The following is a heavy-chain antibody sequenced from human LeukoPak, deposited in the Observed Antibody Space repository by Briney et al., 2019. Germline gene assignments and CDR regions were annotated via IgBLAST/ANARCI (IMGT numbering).Heavy chain of an antibody. Sequence: GESLKISCKGSGYSFTSYWIGWVRQMPGKGLEWVGIIYPGDSDTRYSPTFQGQVTISADKSISTAYLQWSSLKASDTAMYYCARRRYYYDSSAMDYFDYWGQGTLVTVSS. V-gene: IGHV5-51*01. CDR3: ARRRYYYDSSAMDYFDY. D-gene: IGHD3-22*01. J-gene: IGHJ4*02. CDR1: GYSFTSYW. CDR2: IYPGDSDT.